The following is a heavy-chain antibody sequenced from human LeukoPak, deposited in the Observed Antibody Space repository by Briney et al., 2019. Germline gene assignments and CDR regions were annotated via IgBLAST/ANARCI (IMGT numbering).Heavy chain of an antibody. CDR1: GGSFSGYY. J-gene: IGHJ4*02. CDR3: AKEVSRWNYFVDY. D-gene: IGHD1-7*01. Sequence: SETLSLTCAVYGGSFSGYYWSWIRQPPGKGLEWIGEINHSGSTNYNPSLKSRVTISVDTSKNQFSLKLSSVTAEDTAVYYCAKEVSRWNYFVDYWGQGTLVTVSS. V-gene: IGHV4-34*01. CDR2: INHSGST.